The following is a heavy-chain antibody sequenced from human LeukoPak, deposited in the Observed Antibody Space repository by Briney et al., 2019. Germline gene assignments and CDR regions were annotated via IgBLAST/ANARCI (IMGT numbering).Heavy chain of an antibody. Sequence: ASVPVSCKTSVYTFPVHYMNWVGPAAGRGLEWMGRINPTSGVEKYAQKLQGRMTVTRDTTINTAYMELSSLRSDDTAVYYCAGLDRNYDYLDVWGQGTTVTVSS. D-gene: IGHD3-10*01. CDR2: INPTSGVE. CDR3: AGLDRNYDYLDV. V-gene: IGHV1-2*06. CDR1: VYTFPVHY. J-gene: IGHJ6*03.